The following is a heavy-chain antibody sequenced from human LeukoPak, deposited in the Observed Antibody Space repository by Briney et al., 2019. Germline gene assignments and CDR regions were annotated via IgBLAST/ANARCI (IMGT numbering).Heavy chain of an antibody. D-gene: IGHD1-26*01. CDR2: IFTGGST. CDR3: ARMLLTEHFYS. CDR1: GGSISSGSYY. J-gene: IGHJ4*02. V-gene: IGHV4-61*02. Sequence: SQTLSLTCTVSGGSISSGSYYWSWIRQPAGKGVEWIGRIFTGGSTNYNPSLKSRVAISIDTSTNQFSLKLSSVTAADTAVYYCARMLLTEHFYSWGQGTLVTGSS.